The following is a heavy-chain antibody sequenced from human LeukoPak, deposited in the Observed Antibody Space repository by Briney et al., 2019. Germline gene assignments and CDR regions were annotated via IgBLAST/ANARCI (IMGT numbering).Heavy chain of an antibody. CDR1: GFTFDDYG. V-gene: IGHV3-20*01. CDR3: ARVGGSGSYLNWFDP. D-gene: IGHD3-10*01. CDR2: INWNGGST. Sequence: PGGSLRLSCAASGFTFDDYGMSWVRQAPGKGLEWVSGINWNGGSTGYADSVKGRFTISRDNAKNSLYLQMNSLRAEDTALYHCARVGGSGSYLNWFDPWGQGTLVTVSS. J-gene: IGHJ5*02.